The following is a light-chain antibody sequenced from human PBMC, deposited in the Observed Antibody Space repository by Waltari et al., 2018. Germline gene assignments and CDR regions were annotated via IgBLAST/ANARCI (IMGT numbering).Light chain of an antibody. CDR1: QSVSSY. J-gene: IGKJ4*01. V-gene: IGKV3-11*01. Sequence: EIVLTQSPATLSLSPGERATLSCRASQSVSSYLAWYQQQPGQAPRLRLYDASNRAAGIPARFSGSGSGTDFTLTISSLEPEDFAVYYCQQRDSLLVTFGGGTKVQI. CDR3: QQRDSLLVT. CDR2: DAS.